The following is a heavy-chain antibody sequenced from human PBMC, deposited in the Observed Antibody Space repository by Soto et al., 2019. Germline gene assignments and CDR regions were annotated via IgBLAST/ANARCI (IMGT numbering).Heavy chain of an antibody. D-gene: IGHD6-13*01. CDR2: INPNSGGT. CDR3: ACIALDY. Sequence: ASGKVCCKASRDTFTGYYMHWVRQAPGQGLEWMGWINPNSGGTNYAQKFPGSVTMSRDTSISTAYRERRRLRSDATAVYYDACIALDYWRQGTLVTVPS. V-gene: IGHV1-2*02. J-gene: IGHJ4*02. CDR1: RDTFTGYY.